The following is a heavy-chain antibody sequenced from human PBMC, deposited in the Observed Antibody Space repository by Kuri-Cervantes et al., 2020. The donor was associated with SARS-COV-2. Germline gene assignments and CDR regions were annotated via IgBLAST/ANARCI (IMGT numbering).Heavy chain of an antibody. D-gene: IGHD6-13*01. CDR1: GGSISSYY. CDR3: ARGLAAAEGDYYYYYGMDV. Sequence: SETLSLTCTVSGGSISSYYWSWIRQPPGKGLEWIGYIYYSGSTNYNPSLKSRVTISVDTSKNQFSLKLSSVTAADTAVYYCARGLAAAEGDYYYYYGMDVWGQGTTVTVSS. CDR2: IYYSGST. J-gene: IGHJ6*02. V-gene: IGHV4-59*08.